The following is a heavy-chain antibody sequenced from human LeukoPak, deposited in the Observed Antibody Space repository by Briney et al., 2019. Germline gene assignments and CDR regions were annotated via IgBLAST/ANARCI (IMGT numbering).Heavy chain of an antibody. CDR1: GGSISSYY. D-gene: IGHD6-19*01. Sequence: PSETLSLTCTVSGGSISSYYSSWIRQPPGKGLEWIGYTYYSGSTNYNPSLKSRVTISVDTSKNQFSLKLSSVTAADTAVYYCARLNSSGWYIWFDPWGQGTLGTVSS. CDR2: TYYSGST. J-gene: IGHJ5*02. CDR3: ARLNSSGWYIWFDP. V-gene: IGHV4-59*01.